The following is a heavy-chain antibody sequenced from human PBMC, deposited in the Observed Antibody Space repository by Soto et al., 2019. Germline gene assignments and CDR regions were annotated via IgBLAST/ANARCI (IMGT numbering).Heavy chain of an antibody. J-gene: IGHJ3*01. CDR3: AKEKSITNSGYDAFDV. Sequence: EVQLVESGGGLVQPGGSLRLSCAASGFTFSNYEMDWVRQAPGKGLEWVAYINTGGITVYGDSVKGRFTIPRDDAKNSLYLQMNGLRADDTAVYYCAKEKSITNSGYDAFDVWGQGTMVTVS. V-gene: IGHV3-48*03. CDR2: INTGGITV. CDR1: GFTFSNYE. D-gene: IGHD5-12*01.